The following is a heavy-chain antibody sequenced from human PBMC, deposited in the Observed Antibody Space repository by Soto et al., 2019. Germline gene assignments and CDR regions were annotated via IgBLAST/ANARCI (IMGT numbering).Heavy chain of an antibody. CDR2: ITGSGDTT. V-gene: IGHV3-23*01. J-gene: IGHJ4*02. CDR1: GFTFSSYA. D-gene: IGHD3-10*01. Sequence: EMQLLESGGGLIQPGGSLRLSCAVSGFTFSSYAMNWVRQAPGKGLEWVSTITGSGDTTYYADSLKGRFTISRDNSKNTLYLQMNSLRADDAAVYYCAKGAVFGLGDSWGQGTLVTVSS. CDR3: AKGAVFGLGDS.